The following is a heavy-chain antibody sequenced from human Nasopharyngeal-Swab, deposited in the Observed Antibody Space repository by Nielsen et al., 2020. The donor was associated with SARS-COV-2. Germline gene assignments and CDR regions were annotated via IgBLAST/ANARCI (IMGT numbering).Heavy chain of an antibody. CDR1: GGSFSGYY. Sequence: SETLSLTCAVYGGSFSGYYWSWIRQPPGKGLEWIGEINHSGSTNYNPSLKSRVTISVDTSKNQFSLQLNSVTPEDTAVYYCARGWYSSGWNDYWGQGTLVTVSS. J-gene: IGHJ4*02. CDR2: INHSGST. D-gene: IGHD6-19*01. V-gene: IGHV4-34*01. CDR3: ARGWYSSGWNDY.